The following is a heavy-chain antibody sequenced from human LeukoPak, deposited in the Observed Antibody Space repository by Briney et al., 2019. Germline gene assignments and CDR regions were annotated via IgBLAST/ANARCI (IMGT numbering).Heavy chain of an antibody. CDR3: ARVPVYYGMDV. Sequence: PSETPSLTCTVSGASISSFYWSWIRQPPGKGLEFIGYVYYTGSTNYTPSLESRVTISLDTSKNEFSLKMSSVTAADTAVYYCARVPVYYGMDVWGQGTTVTVSS. V-gene: IGHV4-59*01. CDR2: VYYTGST. J-gene: IGHJ6*02. CDR1: GASISSFY.